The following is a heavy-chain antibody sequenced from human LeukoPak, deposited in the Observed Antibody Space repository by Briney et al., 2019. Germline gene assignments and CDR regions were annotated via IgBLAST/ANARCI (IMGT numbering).Heavy chain of an antibody. CDR1: GFTFRNYG. V-gene: IGHV3-21*06. J-gene: IGHJ4*02. D-gene: IGHD3-22*01. Sequence: PGGSLRLSCAASGFTFRNYGMNWVRQAPGKGLEWVSSISRSSTYIYYADSVKGRFAISRDNAKNSLYLQVNSLRAEDTAVYYCALEIDYSDSSGYYYGYWGQGTLVTVSS. CDR2: ISRSSTYI. CDR3: ALEIDYSDSSGYYYGY.